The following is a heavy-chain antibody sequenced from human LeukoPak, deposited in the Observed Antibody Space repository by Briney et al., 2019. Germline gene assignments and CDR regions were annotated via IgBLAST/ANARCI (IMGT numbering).Heavy chain of an antibody. CDR3: ARPRTAWSSHWYFEV. CDR2: ISSRSSYI. D-gene: IGHD1-1*01. Sequence: PGGSLRLSCAASGFTFSSYNMKWVRQAPGKGLEWVSSISSRSSYIFYADSVKGRFTISRDNAKNSLFLRMSSLRVEDTAVYYCARPRTAWSSHWYFEVWGRGTLVTVSS. V-gene: IGHV3-21*04. CDR1: GFTFSSYN. J-gene: IGHJ2*01.